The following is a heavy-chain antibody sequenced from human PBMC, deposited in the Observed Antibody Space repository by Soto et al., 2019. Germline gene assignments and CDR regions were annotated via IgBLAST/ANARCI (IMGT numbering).Heavy chain of an antibody. J-gene: IGHJ4*02. CDR1: GYTFTSYY. Sequence: GASVKVSCKASGYTFTSYYMHWVRQAPGKGLEWMGIINPSGGSTSYAQKFQGRVTMTRDTSTSTVYMELSSLRSEDTAVYYCARELDYYDSSGYYYIGYWGQGTLVTVSS. D-gene: IGHD3-22*01. V-gene: IGHV1-46*01. CDR3: ARELDYYDSSGYYYIGY. CDR2: INPSGGST.